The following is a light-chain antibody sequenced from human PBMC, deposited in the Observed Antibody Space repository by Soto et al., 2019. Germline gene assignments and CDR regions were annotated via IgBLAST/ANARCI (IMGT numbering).Light chain of an antibody. Sequence: EIVLTQSPGTLSLSPGERATLSCRASQSVSSSFLAWYQQKPGQAPRLLIYGASSRATGIPDRFSGSGSGTHFTLTLSRLEPEDFAVYYCQHSSSSQHTFGQGTKLDIK. CDR1: QSVSSSF. V-gene: IGKV3-20*01. CDR2: GAS. CDR3: QHSSSSQHT. J-gene: IGKJ2*01.